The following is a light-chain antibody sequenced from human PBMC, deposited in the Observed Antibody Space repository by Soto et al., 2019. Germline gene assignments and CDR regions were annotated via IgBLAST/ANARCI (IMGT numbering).Light chain of an antibody. Sequence: DVQMTQSPSTLSASVGDRVTITCRASQSINNLLAWYQQKPGKAPKSLIYDVSTLESGVTSRFSGSGSGTEFTLTISSLQPEDFATYYCQQYDSYPLTFGGGTKVDIK. V-gene: IGKV1-5*01. CDR1: QSINNL. CDR2: DVS. J-gene: IGKJ4*01. CDR3: QQYDSYPLT.